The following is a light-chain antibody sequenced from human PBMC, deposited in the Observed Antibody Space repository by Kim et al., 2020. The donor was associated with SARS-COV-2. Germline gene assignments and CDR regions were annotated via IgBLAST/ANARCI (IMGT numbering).Light chain of an antibody. Sequence: SPGERATLSRWASQSVSSRYFACYKQKDGQAPRRLIYAASTRATVIPDRCSGSGSQTDFTLTINGLEPEDFAVYYCQQYGRSPGYTFGQGTKMEI. CDR1: QSVSSRY. CDR3: QQYGRSPGYT. V-gene: IGKV3-20*01. CDR2: AAS. J-gene: IGKJ2*01.